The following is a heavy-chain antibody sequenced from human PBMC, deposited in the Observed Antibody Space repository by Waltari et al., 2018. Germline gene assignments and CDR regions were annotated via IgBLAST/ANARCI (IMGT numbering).Heavy chain of an antibody. CDR2: INSDGSTI. J-gene: IGHJ6*02. CDR3: ARVRLAHYDYFGFDV. CDR1: GFPFVTYW. Sequence: EVQLVESGGGLVQPGGSLRLSCDVSGFPFVTYWMHWVRQVPGKGLVGVESINSDGSTINYADSVKGRFTISRDNAKNTVYLQMNSLRVEDTAVYFCARVRLAHYDYFGFDVWGQGTTVTVSS. D-gene: IGHD6-6*01. V-gene: IGHV3-74*01.